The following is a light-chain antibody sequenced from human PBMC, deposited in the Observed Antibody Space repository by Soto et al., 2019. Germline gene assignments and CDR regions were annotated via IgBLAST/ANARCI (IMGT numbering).Light chain of an antibody. Sequence: IVLTQSPATLSLSPGEKATLSCRASQSVRNYLAWYQQKPGQPPRLLIYGASNRATGIPDRFSGSGSGTDFTLTISRLEPEDFAVYYCQQYGSSGTFGQGTKVDIK. CDR3: QQYGSSGT. J-gene: IGKJ1*01. V-gene: IGKV3-20*01. CDR1: QSVRNY. CDR2: GAS.